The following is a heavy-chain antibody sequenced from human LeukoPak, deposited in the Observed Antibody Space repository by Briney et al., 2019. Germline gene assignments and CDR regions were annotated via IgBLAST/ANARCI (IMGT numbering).Heavy chain of an antibody. CDR1: GFTFSGSA. J-gene: IGHJ5*02. CDR2: IRSKANSYAT. V-gene: IGHV3-73*01. D-gene: IGHD3-16*01. Sequence: GGSLRLSCAASGFTFSGSAMHWVRQASGKGLEWVGRIRSKANSYATAYAASVKGRFTISRDDSKNTAYLQMNSLKTEDTAVYYCTRATIYDYVWGSYALENWFDRWGQGALVTVSS. CDR3: TRATIYDYVWGSYALENWFDR.